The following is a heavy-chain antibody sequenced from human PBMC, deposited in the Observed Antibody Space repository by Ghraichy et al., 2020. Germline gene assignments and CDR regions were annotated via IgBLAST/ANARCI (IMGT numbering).Heavy chain of an antibody. V-gene: IGHV4-39*01. CDR2: IYYSGST. CDR1: GGSISSSSYY. Sequence: SQTLSLTCTVSGGSISSSSYYWGWIRQPPGKGLEWIGSIYYSGSTYYNPSLKSRVTISVDTSKNQFSLKLSSVTAADTAVYYCASPGGQYYDFWSGYYIRDYYYYGMDVWGQGTTVTVSS. J-gene: IGHJ6*02. D-gene: IGHD3-3*01. CDR3: ASPGGQYYDFWSGYYIRDYYYYGMDV.